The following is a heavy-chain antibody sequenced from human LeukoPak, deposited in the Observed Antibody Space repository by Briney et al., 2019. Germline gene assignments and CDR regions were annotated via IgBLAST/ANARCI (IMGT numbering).Heavy chain of an antibody. CDR1: GFTFSSYG. Sequence: GSLRLSCAASGFTFSSYGIHWVRPAPGKGLEWVAYIQYDGSNQQYADSVKGRFSISRDRSKNIPYLQMNSLRAEDTAVYYCAREMLAAVAAQSWGQGTLVTVSS. J-gene: IGHJ5*02. D-gene: IGHD6-19*01. CDR2: IQYDGSNQ. CDR3: AREMLAAVAAQS. V-gene: IGHV3-30*02.